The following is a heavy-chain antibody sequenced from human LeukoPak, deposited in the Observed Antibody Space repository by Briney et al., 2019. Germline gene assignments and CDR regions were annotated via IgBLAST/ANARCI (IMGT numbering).Heavy chain of an antibody. Sequence: TLSLTCTLSSGSLCSGSVYWGWRRQHPEKGLEWIGYIYYSGSTYYNPSLKSRVTISVVTSKNQFSLKLSSVTAADTAVYYCARSRQRDYYSNPAIDYWGQGTLVTVSS. CDR3: ARSRQRDYYSNPAIDY. J-gene: IGHJ4*02. D-gene: IGHD3-22*01. CDR1: SGSLCSGSVY. CDR2: IYYSGST. V-gene: IGHV4-31*03.